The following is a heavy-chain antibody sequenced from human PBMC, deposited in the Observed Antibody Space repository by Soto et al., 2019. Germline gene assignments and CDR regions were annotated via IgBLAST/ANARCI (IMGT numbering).Heavy chain of an antibody. CDR1: GGSISSGGYY. V-gene: IGHV4-31*03. CDR3: ARWYDSSGYFNWFDP. Sequence: QVQLQESGPGLVKPSQTLSLTCTVSGGSISSGGYYWSWIRQHPGKGLEWIGYIYYSGSTYYNPSLKSRVTLSVDTSKNQFSLKLSSVTAADTAVYYCARWYDSSGYFNWFDPWGQGTLVTVSS. CDR2: IYYSGST. D-gene: IGHD3-22*01. J-gene: IGHJ5*02.